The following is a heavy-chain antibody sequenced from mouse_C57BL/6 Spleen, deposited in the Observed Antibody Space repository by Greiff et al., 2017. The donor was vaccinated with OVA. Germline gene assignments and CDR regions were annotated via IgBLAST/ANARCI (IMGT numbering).Heavy chain of an antibody. V-gene: IGHV6-3*01. CDR2: IRLKSDNYAT. CDR1: GFTFSNYW. J-gene: IGHJ2*01. CDR3: TQMIYDYEEYYFDY. Sequence: EVKLEESGGGLVQPGGSMKLSCVASGFTFSNYWMNWVRQSPEKGLEWVAQIRLKSDNYATPYAESVKGRFPISSNDSKICDYLQMNNLRAEDTGIYYCTQMIYDYEEYYFDYWGQGTTLTVSS. D-gene: IGHD2-4*01.